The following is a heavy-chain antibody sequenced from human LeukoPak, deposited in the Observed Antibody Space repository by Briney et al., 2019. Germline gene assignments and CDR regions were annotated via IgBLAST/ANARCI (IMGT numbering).Heavy chain of an antibody. Sequence: ASVKVSCKASGYTFTTYDIHWVRQATGQGLERMGWMNPNSANTGYAQKFQGRVTMTRNTSIGTAYMELSSLRSEDTAVYYCARSRGRLGWFDPWGQGTLVTVSS. V-gene: IGHV1-8*01. CDR3: ARSRGRLGWFDP. J-gene: IGHJ5*02. CDR2: MNPNSANT. CDR1: GYTFTTYD. D-gene: IGHD3-10*01.